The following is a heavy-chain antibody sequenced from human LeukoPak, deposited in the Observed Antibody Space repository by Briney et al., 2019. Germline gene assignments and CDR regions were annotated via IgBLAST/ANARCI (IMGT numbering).Heavy chain of an antibody. Sequence: PSETLSLTCTVSGGSISSGGYYWSWIRQHPGKGLEWIGYIYYSGSTNYNPSLKSRVTISVDTSKNQFSLKLSSVTAADTAVYYCARDTLIAVAEVGFDIWGQGTMVTVSS. CDR1: GGSISSGGYY. D-gene: IGHD6-19*01. J-gene: IGHJ3*02. CDR2: IYYSGST. V-gene: IGHV4-61*08. CDR3: ARDTLIAVAEVGFDI.